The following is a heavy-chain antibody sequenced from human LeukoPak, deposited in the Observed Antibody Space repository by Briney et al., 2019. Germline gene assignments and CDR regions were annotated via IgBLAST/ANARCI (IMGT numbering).Heavy chain of an antibody. CDR2: IYSGGST. D-gene: IGHD3-3*01. CDR3: ARDRTADSYYDFWSPYMDV. J-gene: IGHJ6*03. V-gene: IGHV3-53*01. Sequence: TGGSLRLSCAASGLTVSSNYMSWVRQAPGKGLEWVSVIYSGGSTYYADSVKGRFTISRDNSKNTLYLQMNSLRAEDTAVYYCARDRTADSYYDFWSPYMDVWGKGTTVTVSS. CDR1: GLTVSSNY.